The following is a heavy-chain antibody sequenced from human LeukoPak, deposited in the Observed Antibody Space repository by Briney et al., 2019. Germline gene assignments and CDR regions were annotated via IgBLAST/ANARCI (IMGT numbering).Heavy chain of an antibody. J-gene: IGHJ4*02. CDR1: GGSISGYY. CDR3: ASSAYCGGDCYPTIDY. Sequence: SETLSLTCTVSGGSISGYYWNWIRQPPGKGLEWIGYIYYSGSTNYNPSLKSRVTISVDTSKNQLSLKLSSVTAADTAVYYCASSAYCGGDCYPTIDYWGQGTLVTVSS. D-gene: IGHD2-21*02. CDR2: IYYSGST. V-gene: IGHV4-59*01.